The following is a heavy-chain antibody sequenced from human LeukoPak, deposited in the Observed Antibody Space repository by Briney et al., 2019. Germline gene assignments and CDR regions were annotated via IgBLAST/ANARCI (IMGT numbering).Heavy chain of an antibody. CDR1: GGSISSGGYY. V-gene: IGHV4-30-2*01. D-gene: IGHD6-6*01. CDR3: AREGIAARPGLSPFDY. CDR2: IYHSGST. J-gene: IGHJ4*02. Sequence: PSETLSLTCTVSGGSISSGGYYWSWIRQPPGKGLEWIGYIYHSGSTYYNPSLKSRVTISVDRSKNQFSLKLSSVTAADTAVYYCAREGIAARPGLSPFDYWGQGTLVTVSS.